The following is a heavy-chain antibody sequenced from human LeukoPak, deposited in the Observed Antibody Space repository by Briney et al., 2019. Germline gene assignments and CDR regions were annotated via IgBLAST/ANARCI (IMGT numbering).Heavy chain of an antibody. CDR2: ISGSTTTI. CDR1: GFSFSSYS. J-gene: IGHJ4*02. CDR3: ARVLYDYVWGSPDY. D-gene: IGHD3-16*01. V-gene: IGHV3-48*01. Sequence: GGSLRLSCAASGFSFSSYSMNWVRQAPGKGLEWVSYISGSTTTIYYADSMRGRFAISRDNAENSLYLQMHSLRAEDTAVYYCARVLYDYVWGSPDYWGQGTLVTVSS.